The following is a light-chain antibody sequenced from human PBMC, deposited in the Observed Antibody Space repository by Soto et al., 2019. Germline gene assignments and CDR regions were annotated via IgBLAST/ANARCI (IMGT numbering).Light chain of an antibody. Sequence: QSALTQPPSASGSPGQSVTVSCTGTSSDIGVYNYVSWYQHHPGKAPKLMIYEVSKRPSGVPDRFSGSKSGNTASLTVSGLQAEDEADYYCGSYGGSNNFVFGTGTKLTVL. CDR3: GSYGGSNNFV. CDR2: EVS. CDR1: SSDIGVYNY. J-gene: IGLJ1*01. V-gene: IGLV2-8*01.